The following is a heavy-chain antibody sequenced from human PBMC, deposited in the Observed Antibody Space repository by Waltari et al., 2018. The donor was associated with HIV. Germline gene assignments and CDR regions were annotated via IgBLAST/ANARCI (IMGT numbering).Heavy chain of an antibody. CDR1: GGSISSSSYY. CDR2: IYYTGTT. J-gene: IGHJ4*02. Sequence: QLQLQESGPGLVKPSETLSLTCTVSGGSISSSSYYWGWIRQPPGKGLEWIGSIYYTGTTYYRSSLKSRVTISVDTSKNQFSLKLTSVTAADTAVYYCERGAANWAYIFESWGQGTLVTVSS. V-gene: IGHV4-39*01. CDR3: ERGAANWAYIFES. D-gene: IGHD7-27*01.